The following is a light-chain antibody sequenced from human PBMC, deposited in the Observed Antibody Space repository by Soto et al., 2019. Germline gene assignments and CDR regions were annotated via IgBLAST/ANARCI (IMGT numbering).Light chain of an antibody. J-gene: IGKJ1*01. V-gene: IGKV1-5*03. CDR2: KAS. CDR3: KQYNGGWT. CDR1: QSISSW. Sequence: DIQMTQSPSTLSSSLGDRATITCRASQSISSWLAWYQQKPGKAPKLLIYKASSLESGVPSRFSGSGSGTEFTLTIRSLQPDDIATYYCKQYNGGWTCGQGTKVDIK.